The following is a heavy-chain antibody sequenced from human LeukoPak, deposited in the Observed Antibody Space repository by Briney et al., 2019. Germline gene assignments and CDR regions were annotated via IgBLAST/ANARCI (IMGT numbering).Heavy chain of an antibody. V-gene: IGHV3-9*01. CDR1: GFTLDDYA. Sequence: PGGSLRLSCAASGFTLDDYAMHWVRHAPGKGLEWVSGISWNSGSIFYADSVKGRFTISRDNAKNSLYLQMNSLRAEDTALYHCAKVGDGGSSSWYFDYWGQGPLVTVSS. D-gene: IGHD6-13*01. CDR2: ISWNSGSI. CDR3: AKVGDGGSSSWYFDY. J-gene: IGHJ4*02.